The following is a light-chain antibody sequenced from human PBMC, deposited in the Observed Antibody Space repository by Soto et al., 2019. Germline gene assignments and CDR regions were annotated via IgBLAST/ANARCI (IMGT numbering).Light chain of an antibody. CDR3: QHYSVFPLT. J-gene: IGKJ4*01. Sequence: DIQMTQFPSTLSASVGDRVTITCRASESISSWLAWYQQKPGKAPKILIYKASTLQSGVPSTFTGSGSGTEFPLTISSLQPDDFATYYCQHYSVFPLTFGGGTKVEIK. CDR1: ESISSW. CDR2: KAS. V-gene: IGKV1-5*03.